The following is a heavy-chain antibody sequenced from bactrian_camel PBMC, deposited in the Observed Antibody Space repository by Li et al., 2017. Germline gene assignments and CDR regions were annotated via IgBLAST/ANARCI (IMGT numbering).Heavy chain of an antibody. CDR1: GVQSRRAY. D-gene: IGHD6*01. J-gene: IGHJ4*01. V-gene: IGHV3S60*01. CDR2: ISWNGDDT. Sequence: VQLVESGGGSVESGGSLRLSCVVSGVQSRRAYMAWFRQIPGKEREGVSCISWNGDDTHYADAVKGRFTISRDNGKNMVYLQMNSLKSDDTAMYFCAADSSSWYHYYYWGRGTQVTVS. CDR3: AADSSSWYHYYY.